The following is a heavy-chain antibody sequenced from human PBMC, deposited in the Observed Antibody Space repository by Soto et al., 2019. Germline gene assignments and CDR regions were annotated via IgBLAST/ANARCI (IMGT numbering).Heavy chain of an antibody. J-gene: IGHJ4*02. Sequence: EVQLVESGGTLVEPGRSLRLSCAASGFTFDDYAMHWVRQAPGKGLEWVASISWNSGSIGYADSVKARFTISRDNAKNSLSLQMSSLRPEDTALYYCVKVKWYNNTWYLDYWGQGTLVSVSS. CDR2: ISWNSGSI. V-gene: IGHV3-9*01. D-gene: IGHD6-13*01. CDR1: GFTFDDYA. CDR3: VKVKWYNNTWYLDY.